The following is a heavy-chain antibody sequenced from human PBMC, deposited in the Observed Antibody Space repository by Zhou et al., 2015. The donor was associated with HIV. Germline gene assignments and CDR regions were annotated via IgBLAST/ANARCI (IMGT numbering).Heavy chain of an antibody. J-gene: IGHJ4*02. CDR3: ARDVDVRDDILTGYARPNDY. Sequence: QVQLVQSGAEVKKPGSSVKVSCKASGGTFSSYAISWVRQAPGQGLEWMGGIIPIFGTANYAQKFQGRVTITADESTSTAYMELSSLRSEDTAVYYCARDVDVRDDILTGYARPNDYWGQGTLVTVSS. CDR1: GGTFSSYA. CDR2: IIPIFGTA. D-gene: IGHD3-9*01. V-gene: IGHV1-69*01.